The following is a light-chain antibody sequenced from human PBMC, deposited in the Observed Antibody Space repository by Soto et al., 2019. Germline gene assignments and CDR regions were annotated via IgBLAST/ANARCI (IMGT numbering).Light chain of an antibody. V-gene: IGKV1-5*03. Sequence: DIQMTQSPSTLSASVGDRVTITCRASQSISSWLAWYQQKPGKAPKLLIYKASNLQSGVPSRFSGSGSETEFTLTISSLQPDDFTTYYCQQYNSFPRTFGQGTKVEIK. CDR3: QQYNSFPRT. J-gene: IGKJ1*01. CDR2: KAS. CDR1: QSISSW.